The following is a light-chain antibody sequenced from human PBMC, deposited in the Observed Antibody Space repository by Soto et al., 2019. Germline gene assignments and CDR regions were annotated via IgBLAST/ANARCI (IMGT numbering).Light chain of an antibody. J-gene: IGKJ4*01. CDR1: QDINIY. CDR2: AAS. CDR3: QKYDGAPLT. V-gene: IGKV1-27*01. Sequence: DIQMTQSPSSLSASVGDRVTITCRAGQDINIYLAWYQQKPGKGPKLLISAASTLQSGVPSRFSGSGSVTDFTLTISCLQPEDVATYYCQKYDGAPLTFGGGTKVEIK.